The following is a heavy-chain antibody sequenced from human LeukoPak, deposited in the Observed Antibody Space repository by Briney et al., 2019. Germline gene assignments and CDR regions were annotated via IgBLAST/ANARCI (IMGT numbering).Heavy chain of an antibody. J-gene: IGHJ4*02. V-gene: IGHV3-7*01. CDR1: GFTFSNFW. Sequence: GGSLRLSCAASGFTFSNFWMSWVRQAPGKGLEWVANIKQDGSEKDYVDSVKGRFTISRDNAKNSLYLQITSLRAEDTAVYFCAREKEQVNYYDSSPVDYWGQGTLVTVPS. CDR3: AREKEQVNYYDSSPVDY. CDR2: IKQDGSEK. D-gene: IGHD3-22*01.